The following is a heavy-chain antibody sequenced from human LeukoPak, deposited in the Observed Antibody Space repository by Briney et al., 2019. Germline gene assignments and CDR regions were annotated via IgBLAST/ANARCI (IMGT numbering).Heavy chain of an antibody. CDR2: IYTSGT. CDR1: GGSISSSSYY. J-gene: IGHJ4*02. D-gene: IGHD2-2*01. Sequence: SETLSLTCTVSGGSISSSSYYWSWIRQPAGKGLEWIGRIYTSGTNYNPSLKSRVTMSIDTSKNQFSLKLSSVTAADTAVYYCASYHGLYYFDYWGQGTLVTVSS. CDR3: ASYHGLYYFDY. V-gene: IGHV4-61*02.